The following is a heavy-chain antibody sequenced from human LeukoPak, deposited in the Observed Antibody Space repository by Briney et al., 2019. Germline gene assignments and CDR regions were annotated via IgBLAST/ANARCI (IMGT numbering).Heavy chain of an antibody. V-gene: IGHV3-7*01. J-gene: IGHJ4*02. CDR2: INQDGTEK. CDR1: GFTFTTYW. CDR3: AKVAKYYYGSETYYFFEH. D-gene: IGHD3-10*01. Sequence: GGSLRLSCAASGFTFTTYWMTWARQAPGKGLGCVAYINQDGTEKYYVDSVKGRFTISRDNAKNSLYLQMNSLRVEDTAVYYCAKVAKYYYGSETYYFFEHWGQGTPVTASS.